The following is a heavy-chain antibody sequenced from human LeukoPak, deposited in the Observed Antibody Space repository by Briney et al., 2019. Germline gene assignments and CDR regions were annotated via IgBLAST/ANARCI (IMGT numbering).Heavy chain of an antibody. Sequence: PSETLSLTCTVSGGSISSSSYYWGWIRQPPGKGLEWVGRIYSNGVSNYSPSLKGRVTISIDMSKNHFSLNLISVTAADAAIYYCARDSACPNKRRYSYYLDVWGEGTTVTVSS. D-gene: IGHD1/OR15-1a*01. CDR3: ARDSACPNKRRYSYYLDV. J-gene: IGHJ6*03. CDR1: GGSISSSSYY. CDR2: IYSNGVS. V-gene: IGHV4-39*02.